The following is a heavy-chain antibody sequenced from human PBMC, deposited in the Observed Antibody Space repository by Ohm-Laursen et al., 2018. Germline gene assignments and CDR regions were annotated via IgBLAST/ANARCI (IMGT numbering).Heavy chain of an antibody. V-gene: IGHV4-38-2*01. CDR1: SYSISSGYY. J-gene: IGHJ4*02. CDR2: IYHSGST. CDR3: ARHLGFRANYFDY. D-gene: IGHD4/OR15-4a*01. Sequence: SRTLSLTCAVSSYSISSGYYWGWIRQPPGKGLEWIGSIYHSGSTYYNPSLRSRFTISVDTSKNLLYLKLCSVTAADTALYFWARHLGFRANYFDYWGQGTLVTVSS.